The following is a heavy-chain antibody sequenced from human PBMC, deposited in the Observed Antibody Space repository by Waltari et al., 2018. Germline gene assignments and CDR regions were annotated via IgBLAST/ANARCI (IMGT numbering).Heavy chain of an antibody. CDR1: GFTFSSYA. V-gene: IGHV3-23*01. J-gene: IGHJ5*02. Sequence: EVQLLESGGGLVQPGGSLRLSCAASGFTFSSYAMSWVRQAPGKGLEWVSAISGSGGSTYYADSVKGRFTISRDNSKNTLYLQMNSLRAEDTAVYYCAKVKVGGIAALNWFDPWGQGTLVTVSS. CDR3: AKVKVGGIAALNWFDP. D-gene: IGHD6-6*01. CDR2: ISGSGGST.